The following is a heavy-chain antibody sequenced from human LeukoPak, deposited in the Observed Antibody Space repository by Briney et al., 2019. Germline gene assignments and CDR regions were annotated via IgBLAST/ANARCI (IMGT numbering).Heavy chain of an antibody. CDR1: GGTFSSYA. V-gene: IGHV1-46*01. CDR2: INPSGGST. J-gene: IGHJ4*02. Sequence: ASVKVSCKASGGTFSSYAISWVRQAPGQGLEWMGIINPSGGSTSYAQKFQGRVTMTRDTSTSTVYMELSSLRSEDTAVYYCARDRRALRIAAAAYWGQGTLVTVSS. D-gene: IGHD6-13*01. CDR3: ARDRRALRIAAAAY.